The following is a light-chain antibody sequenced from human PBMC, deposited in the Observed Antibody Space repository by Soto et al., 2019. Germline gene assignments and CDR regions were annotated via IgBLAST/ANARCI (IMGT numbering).Light chain of an antibody. CDR3: AAWDDSLNGVV. CDR2: SNN. J-gene: IGLJ2*01. CDR1: SSNIGSNT. Sequence: QLVLTQPPSASGTPGQRVTISCSGSSSNIGSNTVNWYQQLPGTAPKLLIYSNNQRPSGVPDRFSGSKSGNSASLAISGLQFEDEADYYCAAWDDSLNGVVFGGGTKLTVL. V-gene: IGLV1-44*01.